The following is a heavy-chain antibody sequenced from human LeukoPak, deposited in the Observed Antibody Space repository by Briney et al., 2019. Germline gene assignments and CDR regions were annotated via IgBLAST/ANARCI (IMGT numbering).Heavy chain of an antibody. V-gene: IGHV4-61*02. Sequence: SQTLSLTCTVSGGSISSGSYYWSWIRQPAGKGLEWIGRIYTSGSTNYNPSLKSRVPISVDTSKNQFSLELSSVTAADTAVYYCARVNIAARTYYFDYWGQGTLVTVSS. CDR3: ARVNIAARTYYFDY. CDR1: GGSISSGSYY. J-gene: IGHJ4*02. D-gene: IGHD6-13*01. CDR2: IYTSGST.